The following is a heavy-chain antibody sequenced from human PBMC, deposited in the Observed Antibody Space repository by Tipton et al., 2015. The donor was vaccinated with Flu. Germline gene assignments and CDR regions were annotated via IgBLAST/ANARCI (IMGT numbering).Heavy chain of an antibody. D-gene: IGHD5-18*01. CDR2: ISYDGSDK. V-gene: IGHV3-30*18. CDR3: AKDSLGAMVKGDFFDY. Sequence: QLVQSGGGVVQPGRSLRLSCAASGFTFSSYGMHWVRQAPGKGLEWVAVISYDGSDKYYADSAKGRFTISRDNSKNTLYLQMNSLRAEDTAVYYCAKDSLGAMVKGDFFDYWGQGTLVSVSS. CDR1: GFTFSSYG. J-gene: IGHJ4*02.